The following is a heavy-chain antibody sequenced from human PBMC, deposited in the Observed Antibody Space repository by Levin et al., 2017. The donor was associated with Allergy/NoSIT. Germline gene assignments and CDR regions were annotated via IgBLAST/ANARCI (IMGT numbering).Heavy chain of an antibody. Sequence: LSLTCAASGFTFDDSAMHWVRQAPGKGLEWVSGISWNSGSIGYADSVKGRFTISRDNAKNSLYLQMNSLRAEDTALYYCAKGIAAAGTRPGGYYYYGIDVWGQGTTVTVSS. CDR3: AKGIAAAGTRPGGYYYYGIDV. D-gene: IGHD6-13*01. CDR1: GFTFDDSA. CDR2: ISWNSGSI. J-gene: IGHJ6*02. V-gene: IGHV3-9*01.